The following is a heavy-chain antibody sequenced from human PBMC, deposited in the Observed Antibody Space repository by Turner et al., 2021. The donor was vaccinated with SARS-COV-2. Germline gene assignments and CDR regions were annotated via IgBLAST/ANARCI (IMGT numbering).Heavy chain of an antibody. J-gene: IGHJ4*01. CDR3: ARDDRYCYSSSCSDRGIDV. V-gene: IGHV3-30-3*01. CDR2: ISYDGSNK. CDR1: AFTFSFYA. D-gene: IGHD2-2*01. Sequence: QVQRVSSWGEIEQPGRSLSLSCAASAFTFSFYAMHWVRKAPGKGLEWVAVISYDGSNKYDADSVKGRFTISRDNSKNTLYLQMNSLRAEDTAVYYCARDDRYCYSSSCSDRGIDVWGQGTLVTVSS.